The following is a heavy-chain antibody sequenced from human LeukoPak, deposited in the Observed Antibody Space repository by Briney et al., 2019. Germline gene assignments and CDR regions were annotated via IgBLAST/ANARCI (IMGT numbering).Heavy chain of an antibody. V-gene: IGHV3-9*01. D-gene: IGHD3-9*01. Sequence: GGSLRLSCAASGFTFDDYAMHWVRQAPGKGLEWVSGISWNSGSIGYADSVKGRFTISRDNAKNSLYLQMNSLRAEDTALYYCAKGHGGFFRYFDTNDAFDIWGQGTMVTVSS. CDR1: GFTFDDYA. J-gene: IGHJ3*02. CDR3: AKGHGGFFRYFDTNDAFDI. CDR2: ISWNSGSI.